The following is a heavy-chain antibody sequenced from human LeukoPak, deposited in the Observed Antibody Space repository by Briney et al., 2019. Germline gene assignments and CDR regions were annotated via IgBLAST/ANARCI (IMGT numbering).Heavy chain of an antibody. Sequence: ASVKVSCKASGDTFSSTDFNWVRQAPGQGLGWMGWISGFNGNTNYAQRLQGRVVMTTDTSTNTVYMELKSLRSDDTAVYYCAKERRYKFNGGRVFDVWGQGTMVTVSS. CDR3: AKERRYKFNGGRVFDV. CDR2: ISGFNGNT. CDR1: GDTFSSTD. D-gene: IGHD1-1*01. J-gene: IGHJ3*01. V-gene: IGHV1-18*01.